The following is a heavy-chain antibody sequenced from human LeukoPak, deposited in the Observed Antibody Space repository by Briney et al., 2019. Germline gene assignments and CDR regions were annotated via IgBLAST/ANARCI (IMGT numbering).Heavy chain of an antibody. CDR2: FYYRGST. J-gene: IGHJ5*02. Sequence: PSQTLSLPCTVSGGPLSRGHYYGSWIRQPPGKGLGWIGYFYYRGSTYYNPSLKSRVTIPVDTSKNQFSLKLSSVTAADTAVYYCARELTYYYILTGYSPTAWFDPWGQGTLVSDSS. CDR3: ARELTYYYILTGYSPTAWFDP. V-gene: IGHV4-30-4*01. CDR1: GGPLSRGHYY. D-gene: IGHD3-9*01.